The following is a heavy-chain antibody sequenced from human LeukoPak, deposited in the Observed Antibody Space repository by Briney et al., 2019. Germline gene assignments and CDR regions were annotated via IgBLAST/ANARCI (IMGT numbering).Heavy chain of an antibody. D-gene: IGHD6-13*01. CDR2: MNPNSGNT. Sequence: ASVKVSCKASGYTFTSYDINWVRQATGQGLEWMGWMNPNSGNTGYAQKFQGRVTMTRNTSISTAYMELSSLRSEDTAVYYCARVAAAGPYFDYWGQGTLVTVSS. CDR3: ARVAAAGPYFDY. V-gene: IGHV1-8*01. CDR1: GYTFTSYD. J-gene: IGHJ4*02.